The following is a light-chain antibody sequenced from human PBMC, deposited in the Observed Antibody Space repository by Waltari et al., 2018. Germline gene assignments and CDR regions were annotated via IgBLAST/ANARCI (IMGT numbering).Light chain of an antibody. CDR2: EVS. J-gene: IGKJ2*03. Sequence: DIVMTQTPLSLPVTLGEPASISCRSSQSLLDSEDGNTYLEWYLQKPGQSPQLLIYEVSNRASGVPDRFSGSGSDTDFTLKIGRVEAEDVGVYYCMQALEFPYSFGQGTKVEIK. CDR3: MQALEFPYS. CDR1: QSLLDSEDGNTY. V-gene: IGKV2-40*01.